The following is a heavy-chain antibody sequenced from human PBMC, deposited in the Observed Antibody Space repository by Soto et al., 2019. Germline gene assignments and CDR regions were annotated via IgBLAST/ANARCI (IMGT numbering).Heavy chain of an antibody. Sequence: QVQLQESGPGLVKPSQTLSLTCTVSGGSISSGDYYWSWIRQPPGKGLEWIGYIYYSGSTYYNPSLKTRVTISVDTSKHQFSLKLSSVPAADTAVYYCARVGLLWFGELRYFDLWGRGTLVTVSS. CDR1: GGSISSGDYY. J-gene: IGHJ2*01. CDR2: IYYSGST. D-gene: IGHD3-10*01. CDR3: ARVGLLWFGELRYFDL. V-gene: IGHV4-30-4*01.